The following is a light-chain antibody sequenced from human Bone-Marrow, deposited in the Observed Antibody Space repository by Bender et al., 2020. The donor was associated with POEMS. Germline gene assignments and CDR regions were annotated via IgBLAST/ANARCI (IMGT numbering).Light chain of an antibody. CDR2: EVN. CDR1: SNDIGSYNL. CDR3: AVWDDSLNGWV. Sequence: QSALTQPASVSASPGQSITVSCSGTSNDIGSYNLVSWYQQHPGRAPKLIVYEVNKRPSEVPDRFSGSRSGTSASLAISGLQSEDEADYYCAVWDDSLNGWVFGGGTKLTVL. J-gene: IGLJ3*02. V-gene: IGLV2-14*02.